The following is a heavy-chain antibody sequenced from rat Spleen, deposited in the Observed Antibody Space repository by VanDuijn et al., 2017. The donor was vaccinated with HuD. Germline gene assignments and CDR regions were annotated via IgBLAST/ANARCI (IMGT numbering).Heavy chain of an antibody. CDR1: GFTFDDFY. J-gene: IGHJ1*01. CDR3: ARRTRVSHWYFDF. CDR2: INYDGSST. D-gene: IGHD1-4*01. V-gene: IGHV5-20*01. Sequence: EVQLVESGGGSVQPGRSLKVSCAASGFTFDDFYMAWVRQAPTKGLEWVASINYDGSSTYYRDSVKGRFSISRDNAKSSLYLQMDSLRSEDTATYYCARRTRVSHWYFDFWGPGTMVTVSS.